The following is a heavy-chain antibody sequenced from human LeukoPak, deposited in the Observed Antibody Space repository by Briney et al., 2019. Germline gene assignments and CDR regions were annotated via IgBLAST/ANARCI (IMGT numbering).Heavy chain of an antibody. CDR2: MSNDGSSK. V-gene: IGHV3-30-3*01. Sequence: GGSLRLSCAASGFTFSSYSMQWVRQAPGKGLEWVAAMSNDGSSKTCADSVKGRFSISRDNSRNTLYLQMNSLRAEDTAVYYCVRETLPPKSPLEYWGQGPLVTVSS. J-gene: IGHJ4*02. CDR3: VRETLPPKSPLEY. CDR1: GFTFSSYS.